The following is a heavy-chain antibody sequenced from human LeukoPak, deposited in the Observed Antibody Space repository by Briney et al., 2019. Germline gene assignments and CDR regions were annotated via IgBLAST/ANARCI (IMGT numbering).Heavy chain of an antibody. J-gene: IGHJ4*02. V-gene: IGHV3-48*04. D-gene: IGHD6-13*01. Sequence: GSLRLSCAASGFTFSSYSMNWVRQAPGKGLEWVSYISSSSSTIYYADSVKGRFTISRDNAKNSLYLQMNSLRAEDTAVYYCARGGRIAAAGTFRPFDYWGQGTLVTVSS. CDR2: ISSSSSTI. CDR1: GFTFSSYS. CDR3: ARGGRIAAAGTFRPFDY.